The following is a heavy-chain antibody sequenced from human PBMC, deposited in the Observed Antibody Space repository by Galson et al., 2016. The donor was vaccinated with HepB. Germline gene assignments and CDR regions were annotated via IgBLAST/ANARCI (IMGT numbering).Heavy chain of an antibody. D-gene: IGHD3-3*01. CDR3: ARCIDFWNYFYMDV. CDR1: GGSISSGRYY. Sequence: TLSLTCTVSGGSISSGRYYWTWIRQHPGNGLEWIGNIYHSGGTYHNPSLKSQLTISVDTSKNQFSLTLSSVTAADTAVYYCARCIDFWNYFYMDVWGKGTTVIVSS. V-gene: IGHV4-31*01. J-gene: IGHJ6*03. CDR2: IYHSGGT.